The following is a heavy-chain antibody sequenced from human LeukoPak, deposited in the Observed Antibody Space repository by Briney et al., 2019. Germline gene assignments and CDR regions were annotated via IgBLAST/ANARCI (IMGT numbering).Heavy chain of an antibody. D-gene: IGHD3-10*01. CDR1: GGSVGSSY. V-gene: IGHV4-59*02. Sequence: PSETLSLTCSISGGSVGSSYWNWIRQPPGKGLEWIGYIYYSGSTNYSPSLKSRVTISVDTSKNQFSLNLSSVTAEDTAVYYCARGPLGRSYNWFDPWGQGTLVTVSS. CDR2: IYYSGST. CDR3: ARGPLGRSYNWFDP. J-gene: IGHJ5*02.